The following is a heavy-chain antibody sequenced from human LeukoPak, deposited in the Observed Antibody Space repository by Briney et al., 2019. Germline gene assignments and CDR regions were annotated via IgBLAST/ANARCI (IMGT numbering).Heavy chain of an antibody. Sequence: GGSLRLSCTASGFIFSSYWMHWVRQPPGKGLEWVSRMNSDGSSTNYADSVKGRLTISRDNAKNTLYLQMNGLRVEDTAVYYCVRDLVYGIGDQRFDYWGQGTLVTVSS. CDR3: VRDLVYGIGDQRFDY. J-gene: IGHJ4*02. D-gene: IGHD3-16*01. CDR1: GFIFSSYW. CDR2: MNSDGSST. V-gene: IGHV3-74*01.